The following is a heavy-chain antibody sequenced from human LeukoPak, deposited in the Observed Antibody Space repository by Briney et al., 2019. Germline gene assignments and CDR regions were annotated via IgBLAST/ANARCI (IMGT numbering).Heavy chain of an antibody. V-gene: IGHV3-53*01. CDR1: GFTVSSNY. CDR3: ARGSRNGDYYFDY. CDR2: IYSGGST. J-gene: IGHJ4*02. D-gene: IGHD4-17*01. Sequence: GGSLRLSCAASGFTVSSNYMSWVRQAPGKGLEWVSVIYSGGSTYYADSVKGRFTISRHNSKNTLYLQMNSLRAEDTAVYYCARGSRNGDYYFDYWGQGTLVTVSS.